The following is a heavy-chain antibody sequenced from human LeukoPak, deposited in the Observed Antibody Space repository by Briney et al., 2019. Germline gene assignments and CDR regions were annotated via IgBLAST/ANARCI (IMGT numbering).Heavy chain of an antibody. D-gene: IGHD3-9*01. CDR1: GLSFSSYW. V-gene: IGHV3-7*03. CDR3: ARDGHYDILTGYFQD. Sequence: SGGSLRLSCATFGLSFSSYWMSWVRQAPGKGLEWVANIKQDGSEKYYVDSVKGRFTVSRDNAKNTLYLQMNSLRAEDTAVYYCARDGHYDILTGYFQDWGQGTLVTVSS. CDR2: IKQDGSEK. J-gene: IGHJ1*01.